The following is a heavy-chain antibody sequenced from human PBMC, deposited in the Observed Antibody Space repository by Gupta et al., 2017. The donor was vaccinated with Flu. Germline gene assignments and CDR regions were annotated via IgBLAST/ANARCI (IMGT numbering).Heavy chain of an antibody. J-gene: IGHJ4*02. CDR1: VFTFSSYS. CDR3: ARDREGNY. CDR2: ISSSSSYI. Sequence: EVLLVASGGGLSRRGGALGHSGAASVFTFSSYSMNGVRQAPGKGLEWVSSISSSSSYIYYADSVKSRFTLSRDNAKNSLYLQMTSLRSEETAVYYCARDREGNYWGQGTLVTVSS. V-gene: IGHV3-21*02.